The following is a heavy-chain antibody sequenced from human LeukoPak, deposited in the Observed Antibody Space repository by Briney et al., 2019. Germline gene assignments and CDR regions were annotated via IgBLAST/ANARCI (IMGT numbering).Heavy chain of an antibody. CDR1: GGSISSGDYY. CDR3: VSSSSASWSLDY. Sequence: PSQTLSLTYTVPGGSISSGDYYWSWIRQPPGKGLEWIGYIYYSGSTHYNPSLKSRVNISVDTSKKKFSLNLSSVTGADTAVYYCVSSSSASWSLDYWGQGTLVTVSS. CDR2: IYYSGST. J-gene: IGHJ4*02. D-gene: IGHD2-2*01. V-gene: IGHV4-30-4*08.